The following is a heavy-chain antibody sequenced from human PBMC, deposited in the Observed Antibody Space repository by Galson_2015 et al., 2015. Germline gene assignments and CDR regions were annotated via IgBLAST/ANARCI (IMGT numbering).Heavy chain of an antibody. J-gene: IGHJ4*02. CDR3: AHRGVMVQGAFDY. CDR2: IYWDDDK. V-gene: IGHV2-5*02. Sequence: PALVKPTQTLTLTCSFSGFSLSTRGVGVGWIRQPPGKALEWLGLIYWDDDKRHSPSLKTRVTITKDTSKNQVVLIMTNMDPVDTATYYCAHRGVMVQGAFDYWGQGILVTVSS. D-gene: IGHD3-10*01. CDR1: GFSLSTRGVG.